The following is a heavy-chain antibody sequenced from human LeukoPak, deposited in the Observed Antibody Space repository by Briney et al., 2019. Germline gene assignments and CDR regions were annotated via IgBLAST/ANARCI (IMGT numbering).Heavy chain of an antibody. J-gene: IGHJ4*02. V-gene: IGHV1-2*02. Sequence: GASVKVSCKTSGYTFTGYYIHWVRQAPGQGLEWMGWINPNSGGTNYAQKFQGRVTMTRDTSISTAYMEVSRLRSDHTAVYYCASVRDGLRLSTPFDYWGQGTLVTVSS. CDR1: GYTFTGYY. CDR3: ASVRDGLRLSTPFDY. D-gene: IGHD5-12*01. CDR2: INPNSGGT.